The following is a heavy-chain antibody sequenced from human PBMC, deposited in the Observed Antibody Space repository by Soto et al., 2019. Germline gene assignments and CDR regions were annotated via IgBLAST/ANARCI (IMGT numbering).Heavy chain of an antibody. CDR2: IIPIFGTT. V-gene: IGHV1-69*01. D-gene: IGHD3-10*01. CDR3: ARSYGSGTYGSLDP. J-gene: IGHJ5*02. CDR1: GGTFSSYA. Sequence: QIQLVQSGAEVKKPGSSVKISCKASGGTFSSYAINWVRQAPGQGLEWMGGIIPIFGTTNYAQEFQGRVTVTADDSTTTAYMVLNSLRSEDTAMYYCARSYGSGTYGSLDPWGQGTLVTVSS.